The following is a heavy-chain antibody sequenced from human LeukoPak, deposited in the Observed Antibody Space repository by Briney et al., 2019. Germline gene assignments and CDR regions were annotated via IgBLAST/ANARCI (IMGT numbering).Heavy chain of an antibody. D-gene: IGHD3-10*01. CDR3: ARVSFHYHSGNYGWYFDS. J-gene: IGHJ4*02. CDR1: GYTFTGYY. CDR2: INPNSGGT. V-gene: IGHV1-2*02. Sequence: GASVKVSCKASGYTFTGYYMHWVRQAPGQGLEWMGWINPNSGGTNYAQKFQGRVTMTRDTSISTAYMELSRLRSDDTAVYYCARVSFHYHSGNYGWYFDSWGQGTLVTVSS.